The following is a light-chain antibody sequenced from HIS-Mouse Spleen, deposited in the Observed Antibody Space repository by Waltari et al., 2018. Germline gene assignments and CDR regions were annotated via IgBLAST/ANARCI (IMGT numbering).Light chain of an antibody. CDR3: QQLNSYPPT. Sequence: DIQLTQSPSFLSASVGDRVNITCRASQGIISYLAWYQQKPGKDPKLLIYAASTLQSGVPSRFSGSGSGTEFTLTISSLQPEDFATYYCQQLNSYPPTFGQGTKVEIK. J-gene: IGKJ1*01. CDR1: QGIISY. CDR2: AAS. V-gene: IGKV1-9*01.